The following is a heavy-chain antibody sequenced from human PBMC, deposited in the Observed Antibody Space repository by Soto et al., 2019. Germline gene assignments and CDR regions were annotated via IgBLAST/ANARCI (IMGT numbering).Heavy chain of an antibody. CDR1: GLSFCGHS. CDR3: ARGSGIVALPGELEDVKYDY. D-gene: IGHD1-1*01. V-gene: IGHV4-34*01. CDR2: INESGST. J-gene: IGHJ4*02. Sequence: QVQLQQWGAGLVKPSETLSRSCAVYGLSFCGHSRAWIRQLPGKGLEWIGEINESGSTYYNPSLKSRVTISTDTSKNQYSLKLSSVRDADTAAYFCARGSGIVALPGELEDVKYDYWGQGTLVNVSS.